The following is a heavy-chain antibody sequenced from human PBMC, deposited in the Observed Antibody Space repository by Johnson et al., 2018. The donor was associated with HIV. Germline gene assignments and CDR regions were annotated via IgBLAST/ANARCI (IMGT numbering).Heavy chain of an antibody. CDR1: GFTFSSYG. CDR3: ARDRGYSGSYFGAFDI. D-gene: IGHD1-26*01. Sequence: QVQLVESGGGVVQPGRSLRLSCVASGFTFSSYGMNWVRQAPGKGLEWVAVISYDGSNKYYADSVKGRFTISRDNPKNTLYLQMSSLRAEDTAVYYCARDRGYSGSYFGAFDIWGQGTMVTVSS. V-gene: IGHV3-30*03. J-gene: IGHJ3*02. CDR2: ISYDGSNK.